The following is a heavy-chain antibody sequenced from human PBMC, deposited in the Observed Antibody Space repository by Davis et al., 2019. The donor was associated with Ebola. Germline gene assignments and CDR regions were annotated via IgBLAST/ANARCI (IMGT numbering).Heavy chain of an antibody. CDR3: ARETHIVVVTATDNYWYFDL. J-gene: IGHJ2*01. D-gene: IGHD2-21*02. CDR2: ISSSSSTI. V-gene: IGHV3-48*02. Sequence: PGGSLRLSCAASGFTFSSYAMHWVRQAPGKGLEWVSYISSSSSTIYYADSVKGRFTISRDNAKNSLYLQMNSLRDEDTAVYYCARETHIVVVTATDNYWYFDLWGRGTLVTVSS. CDR1: GFTFSSYA.